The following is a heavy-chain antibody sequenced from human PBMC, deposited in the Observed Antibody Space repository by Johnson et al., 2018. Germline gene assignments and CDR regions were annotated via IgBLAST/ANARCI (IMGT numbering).Heavy chain of an antibody. D-gene: IGHD6-19*01. CDR2: IKQDGSDK. V-gene: IGHV3-7*01. Sequence: VQLVESGGGLVQPGGSLRLSCAASGFTFSAYWMSWVRQAPGKGLEWVANIKQDGSDKYYMDSVKGRFTISRDNAQNSLFLQVNGLKAEDTAVYYCARGGWYYFYYWGQGTLVTVSS. CDR1: GFTFSAYW. CDR3: ARGGWYYFYY. J-gene: IGHJ4*02.